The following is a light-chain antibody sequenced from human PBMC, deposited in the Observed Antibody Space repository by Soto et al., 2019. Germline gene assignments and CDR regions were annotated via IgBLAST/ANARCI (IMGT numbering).Light chain of an antibody. CDR2: GDN. CDR3: QSSATSSVV. J-gene: IGLJ2*01. Sequence: NFMLTQPHAVSESPGKTVTISCTRSSGSIASNYVQWYQQRPGSSPTTVIYGDNQRPSGVPDRFSGSIDSSSTSASLTISGRKTEDGAAYYRQSSATSSVVFGGGTKLTVL. CDR1: SGSIASNY. V-gene: IGLV6-57*01.